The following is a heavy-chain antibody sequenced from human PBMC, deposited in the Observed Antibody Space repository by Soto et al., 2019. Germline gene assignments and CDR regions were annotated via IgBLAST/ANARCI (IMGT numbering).Heavy chain of an antibody. V-gene: IGHV4-31*03. CDR3: ARSVFP. Sequence: QVQLQESGPGLVKPSQTLSLTCTVAGGSISSGGYYWTWIRQHPGKGLEWIGYIYYSRITYYNPSLKSRVTISVDTSKNQFSLKLSTVRAADTAVYSSARSVFPWGQRTLVPVSS. CDR1: GGSISSGGYY. J-gene: IGHJ5*02. CDR2: IYYSRIT.